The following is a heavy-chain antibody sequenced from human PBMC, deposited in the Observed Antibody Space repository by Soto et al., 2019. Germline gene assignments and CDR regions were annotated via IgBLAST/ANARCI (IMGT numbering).Heavy chain of an antibody. CDR2: ISWNSGSI. V-gene: IGHV3-9*01. Sequence: GGSLRLSCAASGFTFDDYAMHWVRQAPGKGLEWVSGISWNSGSIGYADSVKGRFTISSGNAKNSLYLQMKSLRAEDTALYYCAKDLFGPYYYDSSGDRALFDIWGQGTMVTVSS. J-gene: IGHJ3*02. CDR3: AKDLFGPYYYDSSGDRALFDI. CDR1: GFTFDDYA. D-gene: IGHD3-22*01.